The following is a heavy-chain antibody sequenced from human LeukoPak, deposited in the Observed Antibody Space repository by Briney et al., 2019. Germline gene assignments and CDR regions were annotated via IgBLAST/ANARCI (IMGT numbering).Heavy chain of an antibody. Sequence: PSETLSLTCTVAGDSISSYYWSWIRQPPGKGLEWIGYIYYSGSTNYNPSLKSRVTISVDTSKNQFSLKLSSVTAADTAVYYCARDRSSGFDYWGQGTLVTVSS. CDR3: ARDRSSGFDY. D-gene: IGHD3-22*01. V-gene: IGHV4-59*01. CDR2: IYYSGST. J-gene: IGHJ4*02. CDR1: GDSISSYY.